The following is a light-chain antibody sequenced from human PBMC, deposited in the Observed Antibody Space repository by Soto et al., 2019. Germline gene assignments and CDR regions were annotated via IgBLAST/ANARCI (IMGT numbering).Light chain of an antibody. CDR1: QSIGTY. CDR2: TAS. CDR3: LQTYSSPRS. V-gene: IGKV1-39*01. Sequence: DIQVTQSPASLSASVGEKVSITCRASQSIGTYLNWYQQKSGTAPKLLIYTASKLQTGVPSRFGGSGSGTDFTLTTSSLHPEFFATYYCLQTYSSPRSFGQGTKLDIK. J-gene: IGKJ2*01.